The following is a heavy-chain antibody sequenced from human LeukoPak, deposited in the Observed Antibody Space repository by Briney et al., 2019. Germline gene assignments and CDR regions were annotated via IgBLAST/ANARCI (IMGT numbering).Heavy chain of an antibody. CDR3: ATYTQHFGAPGTDY. CDR1: GFTFSSYA. CDR2: ISGSGGST. J-gene: IGHJ4*02. D-gene: IGHD3-10*01. Sequence: GGSLRLSCAASGFTFSSYAMSWVRQAPGKGLEWVSAISGSGGSTYYADSVKGRFTISRDNARNSVHLQMTSLGAEDTGVYYCATYTQHFGAPGTDYWGQGTLVTVSS. V-gene: IGHV3-23*01.